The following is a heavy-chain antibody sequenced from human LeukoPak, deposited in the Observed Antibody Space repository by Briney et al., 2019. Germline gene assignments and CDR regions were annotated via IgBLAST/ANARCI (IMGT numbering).Heavy chain of an antibody. D-gene: IGHD6-25*01. V-gene: IGHV3-21*01. CDR3: AGDMAAAGPGDWFDP. CDR1: GFIFSSYS. CDR2: ISSSSTYI. J-gene: IGHJ5*02. Sequence: GGSLRLSCAASGFIFSSYSMNWVRQAPGKGLEWVSSISSSSTYIYYADSVKGRFTISRDNAKNSLYLQMNSLRAEDTAVYYCAGDMAAAGPGDWFDPWGQGTLVTVSS.